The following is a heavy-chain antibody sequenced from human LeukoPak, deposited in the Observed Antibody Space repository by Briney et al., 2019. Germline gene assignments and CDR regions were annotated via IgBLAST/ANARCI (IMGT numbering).Heavy chain of an antibody. V-gene: IGHV3-21*04. J-gene: IGHJ3*02. CDR2: ISSSSSYI. Sequence: PGGSLRLSCVASGFTFSSYSMNWVRQAPGKGLEWVSSISSSSSYIYYADSVKGRFTISRDNAKNSLYLQMNSLRAEDTAVYYCARRIVVVPAAIDAFDIWGQGTMVTVSS. CDR3: ARRIVVVPAAIDAFDI. D-gene: IGHD2-2*01. CDR1: GFTFSSYS.